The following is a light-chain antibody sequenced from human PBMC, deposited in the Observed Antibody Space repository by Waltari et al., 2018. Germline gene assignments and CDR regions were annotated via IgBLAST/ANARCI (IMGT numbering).Light chain of an antibody. CDR3: QHYVRLPVT. CDR2: GAS. V-gene: IGKV3-20*01. CDR1: QSIGRS. J-gene: IGKJ1*01. Sequence: EIMLTQSPGTLSLSPGERATLSCRTSQSIGRSLAWYQQKPGQAPRLLIYGASSRATDIPDRFSGSGSGTDFSLTINRLEPEDSALYYCQHYVRLPVTFGQVTKVEIK.